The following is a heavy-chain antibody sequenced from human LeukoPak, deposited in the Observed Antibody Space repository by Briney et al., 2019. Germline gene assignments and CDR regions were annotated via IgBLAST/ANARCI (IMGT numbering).Heavy chain of an antibody. D-gene: IGHD2-2*01. Sequence: SQTLSLTCTVSGASISSGDYYWSWIRQPPGKGLEWIGSIYYSGSTFHYNPSLKSRVAISIATSKNQFSLSLSSVSAADTAVYYCASTNCSRSSCFGANWFDPWGQGTLVTVSS. J-gene: IGHJ5*02. CDR2: IYYSGST. CDR1: GASISSGDYY. CDR3: ASTNCSRSSCFGANWFDP. V-gene: IGHV4-30-4*08.